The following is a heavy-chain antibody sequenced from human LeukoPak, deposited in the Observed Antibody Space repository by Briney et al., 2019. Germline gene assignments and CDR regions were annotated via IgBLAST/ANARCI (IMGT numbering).Heavy chain of an antibody. V-gene: IGHV5-51*01. CDR3: ARPEEHGDYVHDAFDI. Sequence: GESLKISCKASGYRFTSYWIGWVRQMPGKGLEWMGIIYPGDSDTRYSPSFQGQVTISADKSISTAYLQWSSLKASDTAMYYCARPEEHGDYVHDAFDIWGQGTMVPVSS. CDR2: IYPGDSDT. J-gene: IGHJ3*02. CDR1: GYRFTSYW. D-gene: IGHD4-17*01.